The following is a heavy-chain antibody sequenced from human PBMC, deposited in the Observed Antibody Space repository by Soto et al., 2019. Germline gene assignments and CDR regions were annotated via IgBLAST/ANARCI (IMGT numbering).Heavy chain of an antibody. CDR3: ARARGGDSGDYASLFDR. J-gene: IGHJ5*02. CDR2: IHDSGNT. Sequence: LSLTCTVFGGSVSIGDYLWSWIRQRPGKGLGWIGYIHDSGNTYYNPSLKSRVTISLDTSKNQFSLKVTSMTAADTAVYFCARARGGDSGDYASLFDRWRQGNLVTASS. D-gene: IGHD4-17*01. CDR1: GGSVSIGDYL. V-gene: IGHV4-30-4*01.